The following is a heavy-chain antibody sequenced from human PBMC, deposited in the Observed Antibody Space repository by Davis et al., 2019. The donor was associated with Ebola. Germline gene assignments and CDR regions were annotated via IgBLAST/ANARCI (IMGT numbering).Heavy chain of an antibody. CDR2: ISAYNGNT. V-gene: IGHV1-18*01. J-gene: IGHJ5*01. D-gene: IGHD1-26*01. Sequence: ASVKVSCKASSYTFTSYGISWVRQAPGQGLEWMGWISAYNGNTNCAQKLQGIVTMTTDTSRSTVYMELRSLRSDDTAGYYCAREAGATTRIYDSWGQGTLVTVSS. CDR1: SYTFTSYG. CDR3: AREAGATTRIYDS.